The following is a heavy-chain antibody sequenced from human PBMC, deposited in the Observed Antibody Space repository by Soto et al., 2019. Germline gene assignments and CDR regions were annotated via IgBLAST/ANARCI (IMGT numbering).Heavy chain of an antibody. CDR2: VYYTGST. V-gene: IGHV4-59*08. J-gene: IGHJ3*02. D-gene: IGHD6-13*01. CDR1: GGSISNFY. Sequence: SETLSLTCTVSGGSISNFYWSWIRQPPGKGLEWIGYVYYTGSTSYNPSLKRRVTFSADSSRGQFSLRLSSVTAADTAVYYCARQNITPAGRAVFEIGGKGTRVPVSS. CDR3: ARQNITPAGRAVFEI.